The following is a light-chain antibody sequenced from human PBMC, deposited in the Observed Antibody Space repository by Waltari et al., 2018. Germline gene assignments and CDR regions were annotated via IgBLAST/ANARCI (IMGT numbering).Light chain of an antibody. CDR2: AAS. CDR1: QSVNSNF. Sequence: EIVLTQSPGTLSLSPGERATLSCRASQSVNSNFLAWFQQKPGQAPRLLIYAASSRATGIPDRFSGSGSETDFTLTISRLEPEDFAVYYCHQYSSAPLTFGQGTKVEI. CDR3: HQYSSAPLT. V-gene: IGKV3-20*01. J-gene: IGKJ1*01.